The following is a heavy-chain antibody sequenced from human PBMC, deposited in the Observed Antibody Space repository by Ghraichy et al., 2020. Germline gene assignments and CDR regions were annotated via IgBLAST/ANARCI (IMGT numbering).Heavy chain of an antibody. D-gene: IGHD4-17*01. CDR1: GFTFSSYA. CDR3: ARGAGDYFGYAFDI. Sequence: GSLRLSCAASGFTFSSYAMHWVRQAPGKGLEWVAVISYDGSNKYYADSVKGRFTISRDNSKNTLYLQMNSLRAEDTAVYYCARGAGDYFGYAFDIWGQGTMVTVSS. CDR2: ISYDGSNK. V-gene: IGHV3-30*04. J-gene: IGHJ3*02.